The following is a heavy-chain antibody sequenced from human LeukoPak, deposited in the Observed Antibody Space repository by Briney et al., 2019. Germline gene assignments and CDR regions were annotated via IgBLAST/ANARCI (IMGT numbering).Heavy chain of an antibody. CDR3: AIMTTVVTNFDY. J-gene: IGHJ4*02. D-gene: IGHD4-23*01. Sequence: PGGSLRLSCAVSGFSFSSFVMHWVRQAPGKGLEWVAAILPDGGNKHYADSVKGRVTISRDNSKNTPYLQMNSLRAEDTALYYCAIMTTVVTNFDYWGQGTLVTVSS. V-gene: IGHV3-30-3*01. CDR2: ILPDGGNK. CDR1: GFSFSSFV.